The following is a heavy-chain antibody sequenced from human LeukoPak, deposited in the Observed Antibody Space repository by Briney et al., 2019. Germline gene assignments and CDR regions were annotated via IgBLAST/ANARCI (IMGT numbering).Heavy chain of an antibody. V-gene: IGHV3-30*02. CDR3: AKNWATYYFDY. CDR2: LQSDGNNG. J-gene: IGHJ4*02. D-gene: IGHD3-16*01. CDR1: GFTLSRYA. Sequence: GGSLRLSCAASGFTLSRYAMHWVRQAPGKGLEWVAFLQSDGNNGYYADSVKGRFTISRDNSKNTLFLQMSSLRAEDTAVYYCAKNWATYYFDYWGQGTLVTVSS.